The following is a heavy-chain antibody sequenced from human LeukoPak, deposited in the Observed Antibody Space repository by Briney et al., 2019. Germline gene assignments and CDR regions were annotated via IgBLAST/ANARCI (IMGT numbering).Heavy chain of an antibody. CDR1: GFTFSSYS. D-gene: IGHD2-2*02. CDR2: ISSSSSYI. Sequence: GGSLRLSCVASGFTFSSYSMNWVRQAPGKGLEWVSSISSSSSYIYYADSVKGRFTTSRDNAKNSLYLQMNSLRAEDTAVYYCARDFGYCSSTSCYIEYYFDYWGQGTLVTVSS. J-gene: IGHJ4*02. V-gene: IGHV3-21*01. CDR3: ARDFGYCSSTSCYIEYYFDY.